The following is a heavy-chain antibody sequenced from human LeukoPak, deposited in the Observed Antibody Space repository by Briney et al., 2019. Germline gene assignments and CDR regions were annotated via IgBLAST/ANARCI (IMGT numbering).Heavy chain of an antibody. CDR1: GGSISSGDYY. CDR2: IYYSGST. CDR3: ARSVVPAAIRFDP. Sequence: PSETLSLTCTVSGGSISSGDYYWSWIRQPPGKGLEWIGYIYYSGSTYYNPSLKSRVTISVDTSKNQFSLKLSSVTAADTAVYYCARSVVPAAIRFDPWGQGTLVTVFS. D-gene: IGHD2-2*02. V-gene: IGHV4-30-4*01. J-gene: IGHJ5*02.